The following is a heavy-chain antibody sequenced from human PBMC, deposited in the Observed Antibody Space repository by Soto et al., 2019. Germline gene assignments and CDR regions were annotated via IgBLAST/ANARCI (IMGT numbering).Heavy chain of an antibody. CDR3: ARSLLNVILPLAY. J-gene: IGHJ4*02. V-gene: IGHV1-2*02. Sequence: QVQLVQSGAEVKKPGASVKVSCKASGYTFSGYYMHWVRQAPGQGLEWMGWINTLSGDTSFPQKFQGRLAMPRDTSIDTAFMEVSRLTSDDTAIYYCARSLLNVILPLAYWGQGTLVSVSS. D-gene: IGHD3-3*02. CDR2: INTLSGDT. CDR1: GYTFSGYY.